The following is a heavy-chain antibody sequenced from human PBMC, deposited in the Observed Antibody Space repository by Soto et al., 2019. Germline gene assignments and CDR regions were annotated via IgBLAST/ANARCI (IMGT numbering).Heavy chain of an antibody. V-gene: IGHV1-2*04. Sequence: ASVKVSGKASGYTFTGYYMHWVRQAPGQGLEWMGWINPNSGGTNYAQKFQGWVTMTRDTSISTAYMELSRLRSDDTAVYYCARVGFSAAAGTVYYGMDVWGQGTTVTVSS. CDR2: INPNSGGT. J-gene: IGHJ6*02. CDR3: ARVGFSAAAGTVYYGMDV. CDR1: GYTFTGYY. D-gene: IGHD6-13*01.